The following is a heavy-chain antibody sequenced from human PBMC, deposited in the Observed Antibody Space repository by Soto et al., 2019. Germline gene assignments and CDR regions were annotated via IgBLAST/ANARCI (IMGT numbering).Heavy chain of an antibody. J-gene: IGHJ5*02. CDR2: IYYTGST. V-gene: IGHV4-31*03. D-gene: IGHD6-13*01. CDR1: GDYIRSGGYY. CDR3: ARDRGAAHNTRGSIDP. Sequence: PSETLSLTCNVSGDYIRSGGYYWSWIRQRPGKDLEWIGYIYYTGSTYYNRSLRSRLSMSVDTSENQFSLKLTSVTAADTAIYYCARDRGAAHNTRGSIDPWGQGIMVTVSS.